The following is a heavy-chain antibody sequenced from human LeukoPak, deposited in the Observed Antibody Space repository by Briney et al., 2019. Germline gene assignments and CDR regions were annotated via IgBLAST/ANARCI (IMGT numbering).Heavy chain of an antibody. D-gene: IGHD1-14*01. CDR2: IYTSGST. CDR3: ARGPIKPELNF. V-gene: IGHV4-61*02. CDR1: GGSISSGSYY. Sequence: SQTLSLTCTVSGGSISSGSYYRSWSRRPAGKGLEWIGRIYTSGSTNYNPSLKSRVTISVDTSKNQFSLKLSPVTAADTAVYYCARGPIKPELNFWGQGTLVTVSS. J-gene: IGHJ4*02.